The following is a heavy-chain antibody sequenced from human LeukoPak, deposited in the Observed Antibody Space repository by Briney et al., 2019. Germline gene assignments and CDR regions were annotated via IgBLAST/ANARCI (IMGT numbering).Heavy chain of an antibody. J-gene: IGHJ4*02. CDR2: INNSGST. CDR3: ARSLSRSGIDY. V-gene: IGHV4-34*01. D-gene: IGHD6-6*01. CDR1: GGSFSGYY. Sequence: PSETLSLTCAVYGGSFSGYYWSWIRQPPGKGLEWIGEINNSGSTNYNPSLKSRVTISVDTSNNQFSVKLSSVTAADTAVYYCARSLSRSGIDYWGQGTLVTVSS.